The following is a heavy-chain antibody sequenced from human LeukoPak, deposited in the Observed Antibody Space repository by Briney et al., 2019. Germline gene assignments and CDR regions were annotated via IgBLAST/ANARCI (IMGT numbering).Heavy chain of an antibody. D-gene: IGHD6-19*01. V-gene: IGHV3-30*18. CDR3: AKLVSSGSYRASDY. CDR1: GFTFSSYG. Sequence: GRSLRLSCAASGFTFSSYGMHWVRRAPGKGLEWVAVISYDGSNKYYADSVKGRFTISRDNSKNTLYLQMNSLRAEDTAVYYCAKLVSSGSYRASDYWGQGTLVTVSS. CDR2: ISYDGSNK. J-gene: IGHJ4*02.